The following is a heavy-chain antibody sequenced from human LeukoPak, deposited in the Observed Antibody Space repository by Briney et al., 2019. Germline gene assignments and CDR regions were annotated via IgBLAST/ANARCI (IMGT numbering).Heavy chain of an antibody. D-gene: IGHD6-19*01. CDR2: IIPILGIA. CDR3: ARARGREYSSGWSYFDY. V-gene: IGHV1-69*04. CDR1: GGTFSSYA. J-gene: IGHJ4*02. Sequence: SVKVSCKASGGTFSSYAISWVRQAPGQGLEWMGRIIPILGIANYAQKLQGRVTITADKSTSTAYMELSSLRSEDTAVYYCARARGREYSSGWSYFDYWGQGTLVTVSS.